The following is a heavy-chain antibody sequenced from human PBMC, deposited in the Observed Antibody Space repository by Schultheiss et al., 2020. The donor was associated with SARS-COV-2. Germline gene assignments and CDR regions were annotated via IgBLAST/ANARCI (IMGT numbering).Heavy chain of an antibody. Sequence: ASVKVSCKASGYTFTGYYMHWVRQAPGQGLEWMGWINPNSGGTNYAQKFQGWVTMTRDTSISTAYMELSRLRSDDTAVYYCARDRDSSSWQGGYWGQGTLVTVSS. D-gene: IGHD6-13*01. CDR3: ARDRDSSSWQGGY. V-gene: IGHV1-2*04. CDR2: INPNSGGT. CDR1: GYTFTGYY. J-gene: IGHJ4*02.